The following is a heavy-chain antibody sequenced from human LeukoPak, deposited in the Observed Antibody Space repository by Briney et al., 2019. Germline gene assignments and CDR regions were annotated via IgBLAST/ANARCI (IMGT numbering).Heavy chain of an antibody. CDR1: GDPITNSY. CDR3: ARLPGIAAAGTFYYGMDV. D-gene: IGHD6-13*01. V-gene: IGHV4-59*08. Sequence: SETLSLTCTVSGDPITNSYWNWIRQPPGRGLEWIGRISYGGSTNYNPSLKSRVIISRDTSKNQFSLKLSSVTAADTAVYYCARLPGIAAAGTFYYGMDVWGQGTTVTVSS. J-gene: IGHJ6*02. CDR2: ISYGGST.